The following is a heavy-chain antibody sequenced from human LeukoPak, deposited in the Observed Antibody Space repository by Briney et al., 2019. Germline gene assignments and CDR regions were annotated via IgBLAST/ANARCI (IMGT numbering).Heavy chain of an antibody. V-gene: IGHV4-39*07. CDR3: AGVIRLRVDWFDP. CDR2: IYYSGST. D-gene: IGHD5-12*01. CDR1: GGSISSSSYY. Sequence: NPSETLSLTCTVSGGSISSSSYYWGWIRQPPGKGLEWIGSIYYSGSTYYNPSLKSRVTISVDTSKNQFSLKLSSVTAADTAVYYCAGVIRLRVDWFDPWGQGTLVTVSS. J-gene: IGHJ5*02.